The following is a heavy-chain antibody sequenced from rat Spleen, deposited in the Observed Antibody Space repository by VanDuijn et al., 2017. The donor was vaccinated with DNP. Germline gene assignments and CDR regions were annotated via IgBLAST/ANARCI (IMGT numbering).Heavy chain of an antibody. D-gene: IGHD1-2*01. CDR1: GFTFGNYD. V-gene: IGHV5S13*01. CDR3: VRRHFRQLYKSMDA. Sequence: EVQLVESGGGLVQPGRSLKLSCAASGFTFGNYDMAWVRQAPTKGLEWVALISPDGDRTYYRDSVKGRFTVFRNNAENALHLQMDSLGSEDTATYYCVRRHFRQLYKSMDAWGQGSSVTVSP. J-gene: IGHJ4*01. CDR2: ISPDGDRT.